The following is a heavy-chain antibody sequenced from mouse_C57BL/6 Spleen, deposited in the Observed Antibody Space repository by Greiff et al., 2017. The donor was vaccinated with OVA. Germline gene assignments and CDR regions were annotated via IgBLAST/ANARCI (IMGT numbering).Heavy chain of an antibody. CDR2: ISSGSSTI. V-gene: IGHV5-17*01. Sequence: EVQVVESGGGLVKPGGSLKLSCAASGFTFSDYGMHWVRQAPEKGLEWVAYISSGSSTIYYADTVKGRFTISSDNAKNTLFLQMTSLRSEDTAMYYCARSLDGYYDYFDYWGQGTTLTVSS. CDR3: ARSLDGYYDYFDY. J-gene: IGHJ2*01. D-gene: IGHD2-3*01. CDR1: GFTFSDYG.